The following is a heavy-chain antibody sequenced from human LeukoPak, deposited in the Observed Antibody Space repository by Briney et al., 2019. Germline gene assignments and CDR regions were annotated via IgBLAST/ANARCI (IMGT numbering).Heavy chain of an antibody. CDR1: GFTFSSYA. V-gene: IGHV3-30*04. J-gene: IGHJ4*02. CDR3: ARADCSGGSCYSHGY. CDR2: ISYDGSNK. D-gene: IGHD2-15*01. Sequence: PGGSLRLSCAASGFTFSSYAMHWVRQAPGKGLEWVAVISYDGSNKYYADSVKGRFTISRDNSKNTLYLQMNSLRAEDTAVYYCARADCSGGSCYSHGYWGQGTLVTVSS.